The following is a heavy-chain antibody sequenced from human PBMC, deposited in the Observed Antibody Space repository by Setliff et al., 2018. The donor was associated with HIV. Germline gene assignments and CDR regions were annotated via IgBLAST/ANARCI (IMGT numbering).Heavy chain of an antibody. Sequence: PGGSLRLSCAASGFSFRTYWMSWVRQAPGKGLEWVANMKYDGTEIYYVDAVKGRFTISRDNAKKSVFLHMNSLRGEDTAVYYCVSEGEYFDTIGHYLVRRFFDLWGQGTMVTVSS. CDR1: GFSFRTYW. CDR2: MKYDGTEI. CDR3: VSEGEYFDTIGHYLVRRFFDL. D-gene: IGHD3-9*01. J-gene: IGHJ3*01. V-gene: IGHV3-7*01.